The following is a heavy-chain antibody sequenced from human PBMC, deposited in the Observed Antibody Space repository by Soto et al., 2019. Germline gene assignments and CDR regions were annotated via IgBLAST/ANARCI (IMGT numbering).Heavy chain of an antibody. CDR3: ARQSSSWYYYYGMDV. J-gene: IGHJ6*02. CDR1: GFTFSSYW. CDR2: IKQDGSEK. V-gene: IGHV3-7*03. D-gene: IGHD6-13*01. Sequence: GGSLRLSCAASGFTFSSYWMSWVRQAPGKGLEWVANIKQDGSEKYYVDSVKGRFTISRDNAKNSLYLQMNSLRAEDTAVYYCARQSSSWYYYYGMDVWGQGTTVTVSS.